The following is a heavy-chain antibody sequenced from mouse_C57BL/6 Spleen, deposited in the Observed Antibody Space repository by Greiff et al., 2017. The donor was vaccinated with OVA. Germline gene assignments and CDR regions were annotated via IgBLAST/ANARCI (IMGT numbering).Heavy chain of an antibody. D-gene: IGHD1-1*01. CDR3: ARGENYYGSSWAY. J-gene: IGHJ3*01. V-gene: IGHV1-61*01. Sequence: QVQLQQPGAELVRPGSSVKLSCKASGYTFTSYWMDWVKQRPGQGLEWIGNIYPSDSETHYNQKFKDKATLTVDKSSSTAYMQLSSLTSEDSAVYYWARGENYYGSSWAYWGQGTLVTVSA. CDR2: IYPSDSET. CDR1: GYTFTSYW.